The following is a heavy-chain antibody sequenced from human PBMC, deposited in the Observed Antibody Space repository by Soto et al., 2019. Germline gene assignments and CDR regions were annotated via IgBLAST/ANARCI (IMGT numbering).Heavy chain of an antibody. Sequence: SETLPLTCAVSGVSISSGNWWTWVRQSPQRGLEYIGEIFHDGTANYYPSFERRVAISVDTSKNQFSLKLTSVTAADTAIYFCARLVYDTRLNYMYFDFWGQGTLVTVSS. CDR2: IFHDGTA. J-gene: IGHJ4*02. CDR1: GVSISSGNW. D-gene: IGHD3-10*01. CDR3: ARLVYDTRLNYMYFDF. V-gene: IGHV4-4*02.